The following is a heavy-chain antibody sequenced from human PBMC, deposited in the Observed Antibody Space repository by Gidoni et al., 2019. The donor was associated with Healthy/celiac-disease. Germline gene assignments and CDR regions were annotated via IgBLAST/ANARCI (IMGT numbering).Heavy chain of an antibody. V-gene: IGHV3-30*18. CDR3: AKAANSQLVRGWYFDY. J-gene: IGHJ4*02. Sequence: QVQLVESGGGVVQPGRSLRLSCAASGFTFSSYGMHWVRQAPGKGLEWLAVISYDGSNKYYADSVKGRFTISRDNSKNTLYLQMNSLRAEDTAVYYCAKAANSQLVRGWYFDYWGQGTLVTVSS. CDR2: ISYDGSNK. CDR1: GFTFSSYG. D-gene: IGHD6-13*01.